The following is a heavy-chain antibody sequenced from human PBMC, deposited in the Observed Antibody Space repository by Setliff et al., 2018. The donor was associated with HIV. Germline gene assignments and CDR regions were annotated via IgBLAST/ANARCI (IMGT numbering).Heavy chain of an antibody. D-gene: IGHD2-21*02. J-gene: IGHJ5*02. CDR2: INTNTGNP. CDR1: GYTFTSDH. V-gene: IGHV7-4-1*02. CDR3: AREGWSGDYGGDLNWLDP. Sequence: ASVKVSCKASGYTFTSDHMHWVRQAPGQGLEWMGWINTNTGNPTYAPGFTGRFVFSLDTSVSTAYLHISRLKAEDTAVYYCAREGWSGDYGGDLNWLDPWGQGTLVTVSS.